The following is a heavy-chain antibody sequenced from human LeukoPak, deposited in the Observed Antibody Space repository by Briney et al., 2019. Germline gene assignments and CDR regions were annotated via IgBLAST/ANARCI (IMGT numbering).Heavy chain of an antibody. CDR3: ARGTSGSYLEVFDY. CDR2: IYYTGNT. Sequence: SETLSLTCTVSGGSTISTTYYWGWIRQPPGKDLEWIGSIYYTGNTYYNPSLKSRVTISLDTSKNQFSLKLSSVTAADTAVYYCARGTSGSYLEVFDYWGQGTLVTVSS. V-gene: IGHV4-39*01. D-gene: IGHD1-26*01. CDR1: GGSTISTTYY. J-gene: IGHJ4*02.